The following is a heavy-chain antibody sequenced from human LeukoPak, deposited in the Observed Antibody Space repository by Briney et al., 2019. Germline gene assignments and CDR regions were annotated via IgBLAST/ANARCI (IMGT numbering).Heavy chain of an antibody. CDR2: INHSGST. CDR1: GDSISSSSSY. Sequence: SETLSLTCTVSGDSISSSSSYWGWIRQPPEKGLEWIGEINHSGSTNYNPSLKSRVTISVDTSKNQFSLKLSSVTAADTAVYYCASVRKGYCSSTSCYAKGYYYYYMDVWGKGTTVTISS. J-gene: IGHJ6*03. V-gene: IGHV4-39*07. D-gene: IGHD2-2*01. CDR3: ASVRKGYCSSTSCYAKGYYYYYMDV.